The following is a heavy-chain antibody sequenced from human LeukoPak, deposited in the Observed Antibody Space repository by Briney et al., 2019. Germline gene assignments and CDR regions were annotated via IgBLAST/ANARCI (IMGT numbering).Heavy chain of an antibody. CDR1: GFTFSSYS. Sequence: GGSLRLSCAASGFTFSSYSTNWVRQAPGKGLEWVSSISSSSSTIYYADSVKGRFTISRDNAKNSLYLQMNSLRDEDTAVYYCASFDYGDYVWFDPWGQGTLVTVSS. CDR2: ISSSSSTI. CDR3: ASFDYGDYVWFDP. D-gene: IGHD4-17*01. V-gene: IGHV3-48*02. J-gene: IGHJ5*02.